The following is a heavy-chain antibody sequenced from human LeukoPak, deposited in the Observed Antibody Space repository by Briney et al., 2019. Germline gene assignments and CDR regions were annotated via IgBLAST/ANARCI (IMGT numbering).Heavy chain of an antibody. V-gene: IGHV1-2*02. CDR3: ARKYYFDY. Sequence: EASVKVSCKASGYTFTGYYLHWVRQAPGQGLEWMGWINPNSGGTNYAQKFQGRVTMTRDTSISTAYMELSRLTSDDTAIYYCARKYYFDYWGQGTLVTVSS. J-gene: IGHJ4*02. CDR2: INPNSGGT. CDR1: GYTFTGYY.